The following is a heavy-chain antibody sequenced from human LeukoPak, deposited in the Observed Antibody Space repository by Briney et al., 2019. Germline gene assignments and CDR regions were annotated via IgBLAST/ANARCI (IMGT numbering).Heavy chain of an antibody. CDR1: GGSISSYY. D-gene: IGHD3-22*01. V-gene: IGHV4-59*08. Sequence: SETLSLTCTVSGGSISSYYWSWIRQPPGKGLEWIGYIYYSGSTNYNPSLKSRVTISVDTSQNHFSLRLSSVTAADTAVYYCARYISSGLDYWGQGILVTVSS. J-gene: IGHJ4*02. CDR3: ARYISSGLDY. CDR2: IYYSGST.